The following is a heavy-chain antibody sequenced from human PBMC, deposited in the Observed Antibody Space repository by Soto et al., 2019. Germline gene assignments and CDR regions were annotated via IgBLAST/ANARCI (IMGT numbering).Heavy chain of an antibody. V-gene: IGHV4-34*01. CDR2: INHSGST. J-gene: IGHJ5*02. D-gene: IGHD2-2*01. CDR3: ARVVPAPYNWFDP. CDR1: GGSFSGYY. Sequence: SETLSLTCAVYGGSFSGYYWSWIRQPPGKGLEWIGEINHSGSTNYNPSLKSRVTISVDTSKNQFSLKLSSVTAADTAVYYCARVVPAPYNWFDPWGQGTLVTVSS.